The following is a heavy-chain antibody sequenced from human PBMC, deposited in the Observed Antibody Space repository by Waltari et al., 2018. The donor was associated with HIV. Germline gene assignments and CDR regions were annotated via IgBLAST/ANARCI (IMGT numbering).Heavy chain of an antibody. V-gene: IGHV3-74*01. CDR3: ATSRTFDY. CDR1: GFTFRSYW. CDR2: NNSYGSST. J-gene: IGHJ4*02. Sequence: EVQLVESGGGLVQPGGSLRLSCAASGFTFRSYWMHWVRQVPGKGLIWVSRNNSYGSSTSYADSVKGRFTISRDNAKNTLYLQMNSLRAEDTAVYYCATSRTFDYWGQGTLVTVSS.